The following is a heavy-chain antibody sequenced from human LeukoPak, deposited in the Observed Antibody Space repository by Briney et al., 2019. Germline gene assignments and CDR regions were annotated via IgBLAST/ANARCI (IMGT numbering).Heavy chain of an antibody. CDR1: GDSISSGDYY. CDR3: ARHLSGYGAYDC. CDR2: IYDSGST. Sequence: SETLSLTCSVSGDSISSGDYYWSWIRQPPGKGLEWIGYIYDSGSTYYNPSLRSRVTISVDTSKNQFSLKLSSVTAADTAVYYCARHLSGYGAYDCWGQGTLVTVSS. D-gene: IGHD4-17*01. V-gene: IGHV4-30-4*01. J-gene: IGHJ4*02.